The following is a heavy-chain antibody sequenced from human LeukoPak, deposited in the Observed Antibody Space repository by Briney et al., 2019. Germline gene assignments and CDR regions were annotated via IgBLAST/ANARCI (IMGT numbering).Heavy chain of an antibody. CDR3: ARGLWFGGDYYYYYGMDV. D-gene: IGHD3-10*01. Sequence: SETLSLTCAVYGGSFSGYYWSWIRQPPGKGLEWIGEINHSGGTNYNPSLKSRVTISVDTSKNQFSLKLSSVTAADTAVYYCARGLWFGGDYYYYYGMDVWGQGTTVTVSS. CDR2: INHSGGT. V-gene: IGHV4-34*01. CDR1: GGSFSGYY. J-gene: IGHJ6*02.